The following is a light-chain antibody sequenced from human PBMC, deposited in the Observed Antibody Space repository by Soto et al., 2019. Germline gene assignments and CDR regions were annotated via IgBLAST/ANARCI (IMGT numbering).Light chain of an antibody. CDR3: SSYAGSNNYYL. CDR2: EVR. Sequence: QSVVTQPASVSGSPGQSITISCTGTSSDVGDYNYVSWYQHHPGKAPKLIIYEVRNRPSGVPNRFSGAKSGNTASLTISGLQAEDEADYYCSSYAGSNNYYLFGPGTKLTVL. J-gene: IGLJ1*01. V-gene: IGLV2-14*01. CDR1: SSDVGDYNY.